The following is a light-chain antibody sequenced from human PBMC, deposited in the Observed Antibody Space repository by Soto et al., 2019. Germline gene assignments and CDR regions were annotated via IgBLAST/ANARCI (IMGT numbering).Light chain of an antibody. CDR1: QGISSY. CDR3: QQSYSTPPT. Sequence: DIQMTQSPSSLSASVGDRVTITCRASQGISSYLNWYQQKPGEAPEVLIYAASNLQSGVPSRFSASGSATDFTLTISSLRPEDFATYYCQQSYSTPPTFGQGTKLEIK. V-gene: IGKV1-39*01. CDR2: AAS. J-gene: IGKJ2*01.